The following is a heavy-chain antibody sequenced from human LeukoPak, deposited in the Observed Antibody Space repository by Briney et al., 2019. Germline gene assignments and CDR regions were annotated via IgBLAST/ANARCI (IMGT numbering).Heavy chain of an antibody. V-gene: IGHV3-23*01. CDR3: AKWVATTYFDY. D-gene: IGHD5-12*01. CDR2: VSGRDTST. CDR1: GFTFSNYA. Sequence: GASLRLSCAASGFTFSNYAMSWVRQAPGKGLEWVSAVSGRDTSTYYADSVKGRFTISRDNSKNTLYLQMNSLRAEDTAVYYCAKWVATTYFDYWGQGTLVTVSS. J-gene: IGHJ4*02.